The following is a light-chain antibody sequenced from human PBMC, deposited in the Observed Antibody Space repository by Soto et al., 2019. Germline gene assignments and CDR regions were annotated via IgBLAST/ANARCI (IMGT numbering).Light chain of an antibody. J-gene: IGLJ1*01. Sequence: QSLLTQPASVSGSPGQSITISCSGTSSNIGGYNVVSWYQQHPGKAPKVIVYEGIKRPSGVSDRFSGSNSGSTASLTISGLQAEDEAEYYRCSYVGATTYVFGSGTKVTVL. CDR1: SSNIGGYNV. CDR3: CSYVGATTYV. V-gene: IGLV2-23*01. CDR2: EGI.